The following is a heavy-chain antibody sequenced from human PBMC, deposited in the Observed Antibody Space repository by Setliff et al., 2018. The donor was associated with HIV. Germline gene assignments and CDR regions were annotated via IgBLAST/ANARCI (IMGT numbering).Heavy chain of an antibody. Sequence: ASVKVSCKASGYIFTGYYMHWVRQAPGQGLEWMGRINPNSGGTNYAQNFQGRVTMTTDTSTSTAYMELRGLRSDDTAVYYCARRRTDSVSWYDSEFDPWGQGTLVTVSS. CDR3: ARRRTDSVSWYDSEFDP. CDR1: GYIFTGYY. D-gene: IGHD6-13*01. CDR2: INPNSGGT. V-gene: IGHV1-2*06. J-gene: IGHJ5*02.